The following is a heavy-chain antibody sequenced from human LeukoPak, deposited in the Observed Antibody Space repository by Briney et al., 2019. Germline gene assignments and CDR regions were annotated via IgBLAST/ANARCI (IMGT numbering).Heavy chain of an antibody. D-gene: IGHD5-12*01. J-gene: IGHJ6*03. V-gene: IGHV3-74*01. CDR3: ARDRSGYDYYYYYYMDV. CDR1: GFTFSKYW. Sequence: PGGSLRLSCAASGFTFSKYWMLWVRQAPGKGLESVSRINTDGTVTTYADSVKGRFTVSRDNADNTMFLQMNSVRDEDTAVYYCARDRSGYDYYYYYYMDVWGKGTTVTVSS. CDR2: INTDGTVT.